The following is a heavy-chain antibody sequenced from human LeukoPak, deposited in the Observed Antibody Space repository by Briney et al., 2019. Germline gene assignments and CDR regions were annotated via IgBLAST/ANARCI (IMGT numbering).Heavy chain of an antibody. D-gene: IGHD5-18*01. V-gene: IGHV1-8*01. CDR1: GYTFTSYD. CDR3: ARGTVDTAMDGY. Sequence: ASVKVSCKASGYTFTSYDINWVRQATGQGLEWMVWMNPNSGNTGYAQKFQGRVTMTRNTSISTAYMELSSLRSEDTAVYYCARGTVDTAMDGYWGQGTLVTVSS. CDR2: MNPNSGNT. J-gene: IGHJ4*02.